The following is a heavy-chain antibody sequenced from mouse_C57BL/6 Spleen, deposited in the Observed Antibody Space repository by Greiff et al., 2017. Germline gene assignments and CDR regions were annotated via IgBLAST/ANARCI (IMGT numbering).Heavy chain of an antibody. J-gene: IGHJ4*01. CDR2: IVPSGSYT. Sequence: QVQLQQPGAELVRPGTSVKLSCKASGYTFTSYWMHWVKQRPGPGLEWIGVIVPSGSYTNYNAQFKGKATLTVDKSSSTAYMKLSNLTSEDSAVYYCARSSYYEYDRGYYYAMDYWGQGTSVTVSS. V-gene: IGHV1-59*01. CDR1: GYTFTSYW. D-gene: IGHD2-4*01. CDR3: ARSSYYEYDRGYYYAMDY.